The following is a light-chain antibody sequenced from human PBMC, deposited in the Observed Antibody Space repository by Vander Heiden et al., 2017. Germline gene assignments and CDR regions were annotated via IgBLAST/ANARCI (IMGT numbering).Light chain of an antibody. V-gene: IGLV6-57*01. CDR2: EDN. CDR3: QSYDSSNVV. CDR1: SGSIASNY. J-gene: IGLJ2*01. Sequence: NFMLTQPHSVSESPGKTVTISCTRSSGSIASNYVQWYQQRPGSSPTTVIYEDNQRPSGVPDRFSGLKTEDEADYYCQSYDSSNVVFGGGTKLTVL.